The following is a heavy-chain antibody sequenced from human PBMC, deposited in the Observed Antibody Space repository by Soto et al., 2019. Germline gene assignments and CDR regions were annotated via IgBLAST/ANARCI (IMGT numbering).Heavy chain of an antibody. V-gene: IGHV1-18*01. D-gene: IGHD3-22*01. CDR1: GYTFTSYG. J-gene: IGHJ4*02. CDR2: ISAYNGNT. Sequence: ASVKVSCKASGYTFTSYGISWVRQAPGQGLEWMGWISAYNGNTNYAQKLQGRVTMTTDTSTSTAYMELSSLRSEDTAVYYCAAVPYYYDTSGTYFDYWGQGTLVTVSS. CDR3: AAVPYYYDTSGTYFDY.